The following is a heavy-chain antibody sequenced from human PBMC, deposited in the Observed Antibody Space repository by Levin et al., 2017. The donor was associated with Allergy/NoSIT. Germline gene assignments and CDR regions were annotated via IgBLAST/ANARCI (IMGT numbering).Heavy chain of an antibody. V-gene: IGHV3-48*02. J-gene: IGHJ6*02. Sequence: GGSLRLSCAASGFTFSSYSMNWVRQAPGKGLEWVSYISSSSSTIYYADSVKGRFTISRDNAKNSLYLQMNSLRDEDTAVYYCARDSDSNYGDYASYYYYGMDVWGQGTTVTVSS. D-gene: IGHD4-17*01. CDR2: ISSSSSTI. CDR3: ARDSDSNYGDYASYYYYGMDV. CDR1: GFTFSSYS.